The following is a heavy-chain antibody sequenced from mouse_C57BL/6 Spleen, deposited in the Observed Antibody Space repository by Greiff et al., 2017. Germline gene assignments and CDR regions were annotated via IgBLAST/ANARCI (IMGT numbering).Heavy chain of an antibody. CDR1: GFTFSDYG. CDR3: ARGPFITTVVATRYFDY. CDR2: ISSGSSTI. V-gene: IGHV5-17*01. D-gene: IGHD1-1*01. J-gene: IGHJ2*01. Sequence: EVMLVESGGGLVKPGGSLKLSCAASGFTFSDYGMHWVRQAPEKGLEWVAYISSGSSTIYYADTVKGRFTISRDNAKNTLFLQMTSLRSEDTAMYYCARGPFITTVVATRYFDYWGQGTTLTVSS.